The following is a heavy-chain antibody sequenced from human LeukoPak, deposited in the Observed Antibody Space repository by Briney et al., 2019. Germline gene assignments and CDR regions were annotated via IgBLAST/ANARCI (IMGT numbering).Heavy chain of an antibody. CDR2: ISSSSSYI. CDR3: TRDPGRCTSTSCYPDY. Sequence: GGSLRLSCTASRFTFNNYAMHWVRQAPGKGLEWVSSISSSSSYIYYADSVKGRFTISRDNAKNSMYLQMNSLRAEDTAVYYCTRDPGRCTSTSCYPDYWGQGTLVTVSS. CDR1: RFTFNNYA. D-gene: IGHD2-2*01. V-gene: IGHV3-21*01. J-gene: IGHJ4*02.